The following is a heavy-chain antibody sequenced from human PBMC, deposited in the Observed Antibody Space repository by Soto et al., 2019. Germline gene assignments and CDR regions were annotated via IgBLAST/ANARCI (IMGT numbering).Heavy chain of an antibody. CDR3: AKEGSYGGFDY. V-gene: IGHV3-30*18. CDR1: GFTFSSYG. Sequence: QVQLVESGGGVVQPARSLRLSCAASGFTFSSYGMHWVRQAPGKGLEWVAVISYDGSNKYYADSVKGRFTISRDNSKNTLYLQMNSLRAEDTAVYYCAKEGSYGGFDYWGQGTLVTVSS. CDR2: ISYDGSNK. J-gene: IGHJ4*02. D-gene: IGHD1-26*01.